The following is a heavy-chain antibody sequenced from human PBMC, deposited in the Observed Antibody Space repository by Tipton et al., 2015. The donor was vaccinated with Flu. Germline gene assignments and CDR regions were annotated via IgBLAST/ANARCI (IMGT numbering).Heavy chain of an antibody. CDR1: GFTVSSNY. Sequence: SLRLSCAASGFTVSSNYMSWVRQAPGKGLEWVSVIYSGGSTYYADSVKGRFTISRHNSKNTLYLQMNSLRAEDTAVYYCASTIFGVAHAFDIWGQGTMVTVSS. D-gene: IGHD3-3*01. CDR2: IYSGGST. V-gene: IGHV3-53*04. CDR3: ASTIFGVAHAFDI. J-gene: IGHJ3*02.